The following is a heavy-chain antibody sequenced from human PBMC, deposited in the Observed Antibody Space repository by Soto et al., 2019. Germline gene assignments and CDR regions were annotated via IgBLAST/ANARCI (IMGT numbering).Heavy chain of an antibody. CDR3: ARGTDYGDYYGYYGMDV. Sequence: ASVKVSCKASGYTFTGYYMHWVRQAPGQGLEWMGWINPNSGGTNYAQKFQGWVTMTRDTSISTAYMELSRLRSDDTAVYYCARGTDYGDYYGYYGMDVWGQGTTVTVSS. D-gene: IGHD4-17*01. CDR2: INPNSGGT. CDR1: GYTFTGYY. J-gene: IGHJ6*02. V-gene: IGHV1-2*04.